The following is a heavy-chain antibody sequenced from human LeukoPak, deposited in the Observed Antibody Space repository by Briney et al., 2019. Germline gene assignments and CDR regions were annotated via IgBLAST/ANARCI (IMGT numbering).Heavy chain of an antibody. V-gene: IGHV1-18*01. CDR1: GYTFTSYG. Sequence: ASVKVSCKASGYTFTSYGISWVRQAPGQGLEWMGWISAYNGNTNYAQKLQGRVTMTTDTSTSTAYMELRSLRSDDTAVYYCASLGDYGDYSEDYYYMNAWGKGTTVTVSS. CDR3: ASLGDYGDYSEDYYYMNA. J-gene: IGHJ6*03. CDR2: ISAYNGNT. D-gene: IGHD4-17*01.